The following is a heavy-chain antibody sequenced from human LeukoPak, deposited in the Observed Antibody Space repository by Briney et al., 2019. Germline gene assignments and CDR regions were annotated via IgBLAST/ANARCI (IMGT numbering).Heavy chain of an antibody. D-gene: IGHD5-18*01. CDR2: ISGSGGST. CDR3: AKDSGRGYSYGYFDY. Sequence: GGSLRLSCAASGFTFSSYAMSRVRQAPGKGLEWVSAISGSGGSTYYADSVKGRFTISRDNSKNTLYLQMNSLRAEDTAVYYCAKDSGRGYSYGYFDYWGQGTLVTVSS. CDR1: GFTFSSYA. J-gene: IGHJ4*02. V-gene: IGHV3-23*01.